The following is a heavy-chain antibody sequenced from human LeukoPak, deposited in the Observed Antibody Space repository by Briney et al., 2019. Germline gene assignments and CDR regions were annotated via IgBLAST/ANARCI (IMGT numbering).Heavy chain of an antibody. Sequence: SETLSLTCTVSGGSINGYYWSWIRQPPGKGLEWIAYIYHSGSTYYNPSLKSRVTISLDTSNSQFPLKLTSMTAADTAVYYCVRALGSGLHDYWGQGILVTVSS. D-gene: IGHD6-19*01. V-gene: IGHV4-59*01. J-gene: IGHJ4*02. CDR1: GGSINGYY. CDR3: VRALGSGLHDY. CDR2: IYHSGST.